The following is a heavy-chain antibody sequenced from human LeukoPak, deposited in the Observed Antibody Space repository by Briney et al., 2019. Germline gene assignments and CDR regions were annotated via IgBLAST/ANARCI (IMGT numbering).Heavy chain of an antibody. D-gene: IGHD5-18*01. V-gene: IGHV1-69*04. CDR1: GGTFSSYA. CDR2: IIPILGIA. CDR3: ARDTDTAIPTASDY. J-gene: IGHJ4*02. Sequence: GASVKVSYKASGGTFSSYAINWVRQAPGQGLEWMGRIIPILGIANYAQKFQGRVTITADKSTSTAYMELSSLRSEDTAVYYCARDTDTAIPTASDYWGQGTLVTVSS.